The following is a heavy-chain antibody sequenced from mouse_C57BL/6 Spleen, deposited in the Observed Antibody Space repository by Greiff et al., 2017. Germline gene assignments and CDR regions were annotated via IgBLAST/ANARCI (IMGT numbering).Heavy chain of an antibody. CDR3: TRSDCSNYPWFAY. V-gene: IGHV1-15*01. D-gene: IGHD2-5*01. CDR1: GYTFTDYE. CDR2: IDPETGGT. Sequence: VKLQESGAELVRPGASVTLSCKASGYTFTDYEMHWVKQTPVHGLEWIGAIDPETGGTAYNQKFKGKAILTAYKSSSTAYMELRSLTSEDSAVYYCTRSDCSNYPWFAYWGQGTLVTVSA. J-gene: IGHJ3*01.